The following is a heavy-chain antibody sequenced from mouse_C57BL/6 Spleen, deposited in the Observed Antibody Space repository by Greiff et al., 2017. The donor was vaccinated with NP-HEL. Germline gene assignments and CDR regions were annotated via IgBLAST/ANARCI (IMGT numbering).Heavy chain of an antibody. D-gene: IGHD1-1*01. CDR3: ARPYDYYGSSGYFDV. J-gene: IGHJ1*03. CDR1: GYTFTDYN. Sequence: EVQLQQSGPELVKPGASVKIPCKASGYTFTDYNMDWVKQSHGPSLEWIGDINPNNGGTIYNQKFKGKATLTVDKSSSTAYMELRSLTSEDTAVYYCARPYDYYGSSGYFDVWGTGTTVTVSS. V-gene: IGHV1-18*01. CDR2: INPNNGGT.